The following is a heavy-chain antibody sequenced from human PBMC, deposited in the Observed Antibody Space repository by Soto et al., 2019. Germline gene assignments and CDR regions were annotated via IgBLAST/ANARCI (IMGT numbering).Heavy chain of an antibody. D-gene: IGHD7-27*01. V-gene: IGHV3-21*01. CDR3: ATTGDKRNYFGY. CDR2: ISTSSSST. CDR1: GFTFSTHS. Sequence: GGSLRLSXGASGFTFSTHSMNWVRQAPGTGLEWVSSISTSSSSTYYADSVKGRFTISRDNAKNSLYLQINSLRAGDTAVYYCATTGDKRNYFGYWRKGMLVTVSS. J-gene: IGHJ4*02.